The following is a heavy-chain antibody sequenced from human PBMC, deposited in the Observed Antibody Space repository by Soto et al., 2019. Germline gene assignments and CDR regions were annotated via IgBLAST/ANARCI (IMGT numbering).Heavy chain of an antibody. J-gene: IGHJ4*02. Sequence: PSETLSLTCAFYGVSFSGYYWSWIRQPPGKGLEWIGEINHSGSTNYNPSLKSRVTISVDTSKNQFSLKLSSVTAEDTAVYYCAKFNLNMVRGVTHAPFDYWGQGTLVTVSS. CDR1: GVSFSGYY. V-gene: IGHV4-34*01. D-gene: IGHD3-10*01. CDR3: AKFNLNMVRGVTHAPFDY. CDR2: INHSGST.